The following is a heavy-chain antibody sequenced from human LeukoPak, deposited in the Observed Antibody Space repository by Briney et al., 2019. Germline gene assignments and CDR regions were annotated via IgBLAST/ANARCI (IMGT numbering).Heavy chain of an antibody. Sequence: ASVKVSCKASGYTFTGYYMHWVRQAPGQGLEWMGWINPNSGGTNYAQKFQGRVTMTRDTSISTAYMELSRLRSDDTAVYYCARTVGTAMVSDYWGQGTLVTVSS. CDR3: ARTVGTAMVSDY. CDR1: GYTFTGYY. J-gene: IGHJ4*02. V-gene: IGHV1-2*02. CDR2: INPNSGGT. D-gene: IGHD5-18*01.